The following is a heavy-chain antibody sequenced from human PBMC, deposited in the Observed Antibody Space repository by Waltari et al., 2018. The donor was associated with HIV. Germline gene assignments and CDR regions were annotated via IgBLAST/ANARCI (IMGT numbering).Heavy chain of an antibody. D-gene: IGHD6-19*01. J-gene: IGHJ5*02. CDR2: IKSSGDNI. CDR1: GFTFSVNS. Sequence: EVQLVESGGGLVQSGGSLRLSCAASGFTFSVNSMNWVRQAPGQGGEVVAYIKSSGDNIYYADSGKGRFTIARDNAKNSLYLQMNSLRAEDTAVYYCARGVGSSDWFTHRFDPWGQGTLVTVSS. V-gene: IGHV3-48*01. CDR3: ARGVGSSDWFTHRFDP.